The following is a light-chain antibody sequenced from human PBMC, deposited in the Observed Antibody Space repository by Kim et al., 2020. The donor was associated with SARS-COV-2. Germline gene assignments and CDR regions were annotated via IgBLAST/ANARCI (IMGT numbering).Light chain of an antibody. CDR1: SSDVGGYNF. CDR2: DVN. V-gene: IGLV2-8*01. CDR3: SSYAVGHNYV. J-gene: IGLJ1*01. Sequence: QSALTQPPSASGSPEQSLTISCTGTSSDVGGYNFVSWYQQHPGKAPKLIIYDVNKRPSGIPDRFSGSKSGNTASLTVSGLQAEDEADYYCSSYAVGHNYVFGTGTKVTVL.